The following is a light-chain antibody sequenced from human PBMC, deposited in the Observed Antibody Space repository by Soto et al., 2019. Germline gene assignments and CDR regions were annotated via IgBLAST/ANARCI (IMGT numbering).Light chain of an antibody. CDR3: QHYTNWPLT. J-gene: IGKJ4*01. V-gene: IGKV3-15*01. CDR2: GAS. CDR1: HSVSSR. Sequence: EIVMTQSPATLSVSPGERATLSCRASHSVSSRLAWYQQKPDQAPRLLIYGASTRTTGLPARFSGSGSGTEFTLTISSLQSEDFVVYYCQHYTNWPLTFGGGTKVEIK.